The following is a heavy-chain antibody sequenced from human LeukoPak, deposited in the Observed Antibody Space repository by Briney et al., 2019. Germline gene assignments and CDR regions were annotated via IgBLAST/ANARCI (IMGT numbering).Heavy chain of an antibody. CDR1: GYTVINYA. J-gene: IGHJ4*02. V-gene: IGHV1-3*01. D-gene: IGHD2-15*01. CDR3: AREDIVVVVADKGIDY. Sequence: ASVEVSCKASGYTVINYALHWVRQAPGQGLEWMGWINAATGDTKYSQRFQDRLTITRDTSASTGYMELSSLTSEDTAVYYCAREDIVVVVADKGIDYWGQGTLVTVSS. CDR2: INAATGDT.